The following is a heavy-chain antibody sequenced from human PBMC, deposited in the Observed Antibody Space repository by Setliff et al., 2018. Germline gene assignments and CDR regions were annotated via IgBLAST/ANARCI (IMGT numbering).Heavy chain of an antibody. D-gene: IGHD3-10*01. CDR2: IYWDDVK. CDR3: AHRGGYGADSLYYFDV. J-gene: IGHJ4*02. Sequence: SGPTLVNPTQTLTLTCSFSGFSLRSSGMAVGWIRQPPGEALEWLALIYWDDVKRYSPFLKNRLTITQDTSKNQVVLTLTNMDPVDTATYYCAHRGGYGADSLYYFDVWGQGTLVTVSS. V-gene: IGHV2-5*02. CDR1: GFSLRSSGMA.